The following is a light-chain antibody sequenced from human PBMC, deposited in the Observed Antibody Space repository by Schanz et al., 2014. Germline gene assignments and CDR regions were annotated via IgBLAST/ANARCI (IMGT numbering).Light chain of an antibody. J-gene: IGLJ1*01. CDR1: SSNIGAGYD. CDR2: SDN. CDR3: SSYAGSNFYV. Sequence: QSVLTQPPSVSGAPGQRVTVSCTGGSSNIGAGYDVHWYQQLPGTAPKLLIYSDNQRPSGVPDRFSGSKSGTSASLTVSGLQAGDEADYYCSSYAGSNFYVFGTGTKLTVL. V-gene: IGLV1-40*01.